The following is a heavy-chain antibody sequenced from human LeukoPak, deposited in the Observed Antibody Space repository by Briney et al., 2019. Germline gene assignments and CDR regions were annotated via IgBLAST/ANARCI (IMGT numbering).Heavy chain of an antibody. D-gene: IGHD6-19*01. CDR2: ISAYTGNT. V-gene: IGHV1-18*01. Sequence: ASVKVSCKASNYTFSSYGITWVRQAPGQGLEWMGWISAYTGNTSYAQKFQGRVTMTTDTTSSTAYMELRSLRSDDTAVYYCARDTSSGWSSDYWGQGTLVTVSS. CDR3: ARDTSSGWSSDY. CDR1: NYTFSSYG. J-gene: IGHJ4*02.